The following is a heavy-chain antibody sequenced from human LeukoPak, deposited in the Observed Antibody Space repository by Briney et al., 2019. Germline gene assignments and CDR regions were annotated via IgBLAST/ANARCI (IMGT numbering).Heavy chain of an antibody. D-gene: IGHD3-3*01. CDR3: ARAGSIWSGYYRFDP. CDR1: GGSISSYF. Sequence: KPSETLSLTCTVSGGSISSYFWSWIRQPAGKGLEWIGRIYTSGSTNYNPSLKSRVTMSVDTSKNQFSLKLSSVTAADTAVYYCARAGSIWSGYYRFDPWGQGTLVTVSS. J-gene: IGHJ5*02. CDR2: IYTSGST. V-gene: IGHV4-4*07.